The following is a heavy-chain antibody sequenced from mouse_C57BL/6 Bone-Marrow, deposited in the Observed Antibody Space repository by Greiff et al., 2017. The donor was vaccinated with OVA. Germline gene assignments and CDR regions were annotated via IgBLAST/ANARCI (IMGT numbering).Heavy chain of an antibody. V-gene: IGHV5-12*01. CDR1: GFTFSDYY. J-gene: IGHJ4*01. Sequence: EVQGVESGGGLVQPGGSLKLSCAASGFTFSDYYMYWVRQTPEKRLEWVAYISNGGGSTYYPDTVKGRFTISRDNAKNTLYLQMSRLKSEDTAMYYCARQKTAYYYAMDYWGQGTSVTVSS. CDR2: ISNGGGST. CDR3: ARQKTAYYYAMDY.